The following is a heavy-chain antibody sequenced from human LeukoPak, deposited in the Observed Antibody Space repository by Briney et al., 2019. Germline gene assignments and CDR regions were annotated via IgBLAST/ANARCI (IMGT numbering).Heavy chain of an antibody. CDR2: ISGSGVTT. CDR1: GFTFSNYA. Sequence: GGSLRLSCAASGFTFSNYAMSWVRQAPGKGLEWVSSISGSGVTTYYVGSVKGRFTVSRDNSKSTLYLQMNSLRAEDTAVYYCAKDEGGYSSSSNTQEYNWFDPWGQGTLVTVSS. J-gene: IGHJ5*02. D-gene: IGHD6-6*01. V-gene: IGHV3-23*01. CDR3: AKDEGGYSSSSNTQEYNWFDP.